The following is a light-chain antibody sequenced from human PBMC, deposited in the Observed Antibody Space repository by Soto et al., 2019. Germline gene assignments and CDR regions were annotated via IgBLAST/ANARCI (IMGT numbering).Light chain of an antibody. J-gene: IGLJ1*01. CDR3: ISYAGSNNFV. CDR2: EVT. V-gene: IGLV2-8*01. Sequence: SGLTQPRSASGSPGQSVTISCTGTSSDVGGYDYVSWYQQHPGKAPKLMIYEVTKRPSGVPDRFSGSKSANTASLTVSGLQAEAEADYYCISYAGSNNFVFGTGTKGTVL. CDR1: SSDVGGYDY.